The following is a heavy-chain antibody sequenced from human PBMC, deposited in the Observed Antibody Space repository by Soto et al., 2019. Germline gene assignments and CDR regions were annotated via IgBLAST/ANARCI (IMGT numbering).Heavy chain of an antibody. Sequence: ASVKVSCKASGYTFTGYYMHWVRQAPGQGLEWMGWINPNSGGTNYAQKFQGWVTMTRDTSISTAYMELSRLRSDDTAVYYCARDPTNWGWGWFDPWGQGTLVTVSS. CDR1: GYTFTGYY. CDR2: INPNSGGT. V-gene: IGHV1-2*04. D-gene: IGHD7-27*01. J-gene: IGHJ5*02. CDR3: ARDPTNWGWGWFDP.